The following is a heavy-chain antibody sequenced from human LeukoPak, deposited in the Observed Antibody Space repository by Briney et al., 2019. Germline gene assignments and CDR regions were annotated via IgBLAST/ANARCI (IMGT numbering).Heavy chain of an antibody. CDR3: ARAPVFGLNSDAFDI. Sequence: ASVKVSCKASGYTFTSYDINWVRQATRQGLEWMGWMNPNSGNTGYAQKFQGRVTMTRNTSISTAYMELSSLRSEDTAVYYCARAPVFGLNSDAFDIWGQGTMVTVSS. V-gene: IGHV1-8*01. CDR1: GYTFTSYD. CDR2: MNPNSGNT. J-gene: IGHJ3*02. D-gene: IGHD2-21*01.